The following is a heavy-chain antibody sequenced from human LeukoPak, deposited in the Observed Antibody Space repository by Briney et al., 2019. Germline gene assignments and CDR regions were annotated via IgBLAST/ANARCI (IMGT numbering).Heavy chain of an antibody. CDR1: GFTFSSYW. V-gene: IGHV3-7*01. Sequence: GGSLRLSCAASGFTFSSYWMSWVRQAPGKGLEWVANIKQDGGEKYYVDSVKGRFTISRDNAKNSLYLQMSSLRGEDTAVYYCARNYFDWLPEFDYWGQGTLVTVSS. CDR3: ARNYFDWLPEFDY. D-gene: IGHD3-9*01. J-gene: IGHJ4*02. CDR2: IKQDGGEK.